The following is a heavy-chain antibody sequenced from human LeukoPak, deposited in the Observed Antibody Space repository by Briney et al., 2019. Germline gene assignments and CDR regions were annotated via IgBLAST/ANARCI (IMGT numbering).Heavy chain of an antibody. Sequence: GRSLRLSCAASGFIFSSYAMHWVRQAPGKGLEWVAVISYDGSNEYYADSVKGRFTISRDNSKNTLYLQMNSLTPEDTAVYYCARDRGYVELLPQYYFDYWGQGTLVTVSS. D-gene: IGHD1-26*01. J-gene: IGHJ4*02. CDR1: GFIFSSYA. V-gene: IGHV3-30*17. CDR3: ARDRGYVELLPQYYFDY. CDR2: ISYDGSNE.